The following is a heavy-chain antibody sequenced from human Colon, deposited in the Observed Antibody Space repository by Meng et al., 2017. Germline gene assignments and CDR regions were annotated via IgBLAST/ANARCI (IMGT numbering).Heavy chain of an antibody. CDR1: GYTFTTYD. CDR2: ISTYDDNT. Sequence: QVQLVQSGAEVKQPRASVKVSCKAAGYTFTTYDISWMRQAPGQGLEWMGWISTYDDNTNYVEKFRGRVTMTTDTSTNTAYMELRSLRSDDTAVYYCARDNPGDYVWDYWGQGTLVTVSS. V-gene: IGHV1-18*01. CDR3: ARDNPGDYVWDY. D-gene: IGHD4-17*01. J-gene: IGHJ4*02.